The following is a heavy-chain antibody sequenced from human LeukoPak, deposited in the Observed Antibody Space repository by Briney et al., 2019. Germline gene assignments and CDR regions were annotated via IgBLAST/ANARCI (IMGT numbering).Heavy chain of an antibody. CDR1: GFTFSSYA. V-gene: IGHV3-23*01. CDR3: AKARVPAATRSGMDV. D-gene: IGHD2-2*01. J-gene: IGHJ6*02. CDR2: ISGSGGST. Sequence: PGGSLRLSCAASGFTFSSYAMSWVRQAPGKGLEWVSAISGSGGSTYYADSVKGRFTISRDNSKNTLYLQMNSLRAEDAAVYYCAKARVPAATRSGMDVWGQGTTVTVSS.